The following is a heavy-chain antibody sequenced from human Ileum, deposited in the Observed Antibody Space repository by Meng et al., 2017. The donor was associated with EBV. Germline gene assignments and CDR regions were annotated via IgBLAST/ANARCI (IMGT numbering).Heavy chain of an antibody. CDR3: ASSDYYRSDY. Sequence: QVQLQESGPGLVKPSETRPLTCAGSGGSISRSDWWSWVRQPPGKGLEWIGETSHSGSTNYSPSLKSRVTISLDKSKNQLSLKLNSVTAADTAVYYCASSDYYRSDYWGQGTLVTVSS. D-gene: IGHD3-22*01. J-gene: IGHJ4*02. CDR2: TSHSGST. V-gene: IGHV4-4*02. CDR1: GGSISRSDW.